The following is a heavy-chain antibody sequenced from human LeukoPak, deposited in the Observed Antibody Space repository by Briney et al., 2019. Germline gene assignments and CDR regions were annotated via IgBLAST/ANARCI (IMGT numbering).Heavy chain of an antibody. V-gene: IGHV3-23*01. J-gene: IGHJ4*02. CDR2: SSGSGSRT. CDR1: EFSFDRYA. Sequence: GGSLRLSCSASEFSFDRYAISWVRQAPGKGLEWVSGSSGSGSRTYYAASVKGRFTISRDNSKNTLFLQMHSLRAEDTAVYYCAKEGDVYYDFWSGYHFDYWGQGTLVTVSS. D-gene: IGHD3-3*01. CDR3: AKEGDVYYDFWSGYHFDY.